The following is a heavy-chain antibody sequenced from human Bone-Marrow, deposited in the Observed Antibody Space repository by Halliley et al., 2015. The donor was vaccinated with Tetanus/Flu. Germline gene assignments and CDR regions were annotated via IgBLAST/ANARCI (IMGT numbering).Heavy chain of an antibody. V-gene: IGHV4-59*01. CDR3: ARRKRSPSSAVYFDS. J-gene: IGHJ4*02. CDR2: VYYSRST. D-gene: IGHD6-6*01. Sequence: GYVYYSRSTNYNPSLESRVPISVDTSKNQFSLKMTSVTAADTGLYYCARRKRSPSSAVYFDSWGQGTLVTVSS.